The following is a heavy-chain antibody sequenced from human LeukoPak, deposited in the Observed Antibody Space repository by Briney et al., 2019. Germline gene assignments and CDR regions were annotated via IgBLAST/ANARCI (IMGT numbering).Heavy chain of an antibody. D-gene: IGHD3-22*01. J-gene: IGHJ5*02. Sequence: GGSLRLSCAASGFTVSSNYMNWVRQALGKGLEWVSSISSSSSYIYYADSVKGRFTISRDNAKNSLYLQMNSLRAEDTAVYYCARYDSSGYYPGNWFDPWGQGTLVTVSS. V-gene: IGHV3-21*01. CDR2: ISSSSSYI. CDR3: ARYDSSGYYPGNWFDP. CDR1: GFTVSSNY.